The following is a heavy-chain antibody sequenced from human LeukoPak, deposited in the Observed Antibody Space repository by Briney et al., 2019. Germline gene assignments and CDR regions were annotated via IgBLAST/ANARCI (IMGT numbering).Heavy chain of an antibody. CDR2: VSSTGSGT. V-gene: IGHV3-23*01. Sequence: GGSLRLSCVASGFTFSTYGMSWVRQAPGKGLEWVAAVSSTGSGTYYPDSPKGRFIISRDNSQNTVFLQMNSLRPEDTAFYFCAKDGPLLWFGPTDAWGQGILVTVCS. CDR3: AKDGPLLWFGPTDA. CDR1: GFTFSTYG. D-gene: IGHD3-10*01. J-gene: IGHJ5*02.